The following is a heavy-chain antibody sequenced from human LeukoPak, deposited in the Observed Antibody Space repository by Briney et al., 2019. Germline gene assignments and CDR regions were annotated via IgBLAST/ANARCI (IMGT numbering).Heavy chain of an antibody. Sequence: GASVKISCKVSGYTFTDYYMHWVQQAPEKGLEWMGLVDPEDGETIYAEKFQGRVTITADTSTDTAYMELSSLRSEDTAVYYCALPPGHRRYYFDYWGQGTLVTVSS. CDR1: GYTFTDYY. V-gene: IGHV1-69-2*01. CDR2: VDPEDGET. J-gene: IGHJ4*02. D-gene: IGHD1-14*01. CDR3: ALPPGHRRYYFDY.